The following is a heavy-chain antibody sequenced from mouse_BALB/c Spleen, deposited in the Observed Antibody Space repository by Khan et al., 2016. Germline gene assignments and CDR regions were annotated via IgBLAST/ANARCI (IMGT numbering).Heavy chain of an antibody. V-gene: IGHV14-3*02. CDR3: AEWYISTRCYYAMDY. CDR1: GFNIKDTY. CDR2: IDPANGNI. Sequence: VQLQQAGTELVKPGASVKLSCTASGFNIKDTYMHWVKQRPEQGMEWIGRIDPANGNIKYDPKFQGKASLTADTSSNPSYLQLSCLTSEDTAVSYGAEWYISTRCYYAMDYWGQGTSVTVSS. J-gene: IGHJ4*01. D-gene: IGHD2-14*01.